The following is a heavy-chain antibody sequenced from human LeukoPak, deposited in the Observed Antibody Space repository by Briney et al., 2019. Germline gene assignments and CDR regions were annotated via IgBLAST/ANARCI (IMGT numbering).Heavy chain of an antibody. D-gene: IGHD2-2*01. J-gene: IGHJ4*02. CDR3: ASYFGYCSSTSCSGYSDY. CDR1: GGSISRYY. CDR2: IYHSGST. Sequence: SETLSLTCTVSGGSISRYYWSWIRQPPGKGLEWIGYIYHSGSTNYNPSLKSRVTMSVDTSKNQFSLRLRSVTAADTAVYYCASYFGYCSSTSCSGYSDYWGQGTLVTVSS. V-gene: IGHV4-59*08.